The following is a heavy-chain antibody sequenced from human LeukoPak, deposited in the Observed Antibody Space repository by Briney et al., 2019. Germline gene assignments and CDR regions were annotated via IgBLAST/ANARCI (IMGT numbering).Heavy chain of an antibody. CDR2: IYYSGIT. CDR1: GGSISSSSYY. J-gene: IGHJ4*02. CDR3: ARLDSLQRTSRTYGDYVPPDY. Sequence: SETLSLTCTVSGGSISSSSYYWGWIRQPPGKGLEWIGSIYYSGITFYNPSLKSRVTISVDTSKNQFSLKLSSVTAADTAVYYCARLDSLQRTSRTYGDYVPPDYWGQGTLVTVSS. V-gene: IGHV4-39*07. D-gene: IGHD4-17*01.